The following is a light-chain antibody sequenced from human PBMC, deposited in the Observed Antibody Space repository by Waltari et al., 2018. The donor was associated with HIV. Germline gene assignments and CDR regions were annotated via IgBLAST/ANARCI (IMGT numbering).Light chain of an antibody. CDR1: SSNIGRNY. Sequence: QSLLTQPPSASGTPGQRVTISCSGSSSNIGRNYVSWYQHLTGTAPKPLIYRNNQRPSGVPDRFSGSKSGTSASLAISGLRSEDEADYYCATWNDSLSGYVFGTGTKVTV. CDR3: ATWNDSLSGYV. CDR2: RNN. J-gene: IGLJ1*01. V-gene: IGLV1-47*01.